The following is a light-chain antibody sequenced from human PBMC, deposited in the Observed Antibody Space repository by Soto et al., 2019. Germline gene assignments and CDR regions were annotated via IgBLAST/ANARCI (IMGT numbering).Light chain of an antibody. Sequence: QSVLTQPASVSGSPGQSITISCTGTSSVIGAYNSVSWYQQHPGKAPKLMIYEVSNRPSGVSNRFSASKSGNTASLTISGLQAEDEADYYCSSRTTSNPYVFGTGTKLTVL. V-gene: IGLV2-14*01. CDR1: SSVIGAYNS. J-gene: IGLJ1*01. CDR3: SSRTTSNPYV. CDR2: EVS.